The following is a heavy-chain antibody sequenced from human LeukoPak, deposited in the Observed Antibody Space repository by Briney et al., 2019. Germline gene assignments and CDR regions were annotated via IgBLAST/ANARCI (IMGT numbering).Heavy chain of an antibody. CDR3: ARGGLMTTVTTSLGNWSDP. Sequence: SETLSLTCAVYGGSFSGYYWSWIRQPPGKGLEWIGEINHSGSTNYNPSLKSRVTISVDTSKNQFSLKLSSVTAADTAVYYCARGGLMTTVTTSLGNWSDPWGQGTLVTVSS. D-gene: IGHD4-17*01. CDR2: INHSGST. V-gene: IGHV4-34*01. J-gene: IGHJ5*02. CDR1: GGSFSGYY.